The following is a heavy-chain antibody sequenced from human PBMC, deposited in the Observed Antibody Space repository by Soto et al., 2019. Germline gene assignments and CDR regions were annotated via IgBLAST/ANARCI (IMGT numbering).Heavy chain of an antibody. CDR2: IKQDGSEK. CDR3: ARVAYFNGWIFDY. J-gene: IGHJ4*01. D-gene: IGHD6-19*01. Sequence: PGGSLRLSCAASGFTFSSYWMSWVRQAPGKGLEWVANIKQDGSEKYYVDSVRGRFTLSRDNAKNSLQLQMNSLRAEDTAIYFCARVAYFNGWIFDYWGQGTLVTVSS. V-gene: IGHV3-7*01. CDR1: GFTFSSYW.